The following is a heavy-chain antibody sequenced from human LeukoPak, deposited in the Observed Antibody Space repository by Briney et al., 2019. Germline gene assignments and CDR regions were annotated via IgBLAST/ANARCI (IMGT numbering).Heavy chain of an antibody. Sequence: PSETLSLTCTVSGGSITSYYWSWIRQPPGKGLEYIGHIYYSGFSSYNPSLKSRVTISVDTSKNQFSPKLSSVTAADTAVYYCARSDVVVPAAIVAFDIWGQGTMVTVSS. J-gene: IGHJ3*02. D-gene: IGHD2-2*01. CDR2: IYYSGFS. V-gene: IGHV4-59*01. CDR3: ARSDVVVPAAIVAFDI. CDR1: GGSITSYY.